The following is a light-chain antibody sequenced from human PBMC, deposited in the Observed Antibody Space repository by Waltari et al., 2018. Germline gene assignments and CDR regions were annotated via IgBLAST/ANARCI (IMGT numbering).Light chain of an antibody. V-gene: IGLV1-40*01. Sequence: QSVLTQPASMSGAPGQRVTISCTGSSSNIGAGHDVHWYQCLPGAAPRLLIYSTSHRPSGVPGRFSGSRSGSSASLVITGLQTEDEATYYCQSYVSTHVIFGGGTLLTVL. J-gene: IGLJ2*01. CDR3: QSYVSTHVI. CDR1: SSNIGAGHD. CDR2: STS.